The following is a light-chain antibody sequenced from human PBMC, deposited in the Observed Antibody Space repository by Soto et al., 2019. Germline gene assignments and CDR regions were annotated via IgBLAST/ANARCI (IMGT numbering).Light chain of an antibody. J-gene: IGLJ2*01. CDR3: AAWDDSLSGMV. CDR1: GSNIGSNA. V-gene: IGLV1-44*01. Sequence: QSVLTQPPSSSGTPGQRVTISCSGSGSNIGSNAVHWYQQFPGTAPKLLVYTTSQRPSGVPDRFSGSKSGTSASLAISGLQSEDEADYYCAAWDDSLSGMVFGGGTKVTVL. CDR2: TTS.